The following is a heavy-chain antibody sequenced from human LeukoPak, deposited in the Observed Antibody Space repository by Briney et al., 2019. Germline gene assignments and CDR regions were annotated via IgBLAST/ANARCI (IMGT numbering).Heavy chain of an antibody. V-gene: IGHV3-64*01. CDR2: ISSNGGST. CDR1: GFTFSSYA. CDR3: ASYDFWSGYSY. Sequence: GGSLRLSCAASGFTFSSYAMHWVRQAPGKGLEYVSAISSNGGSTYYAYSVKGRFTISRDNSKNTLYLQMGSLRAEDMAVYYCASYDFWSGYSYWGQGTLVTVSS. J-gene: IGHJ4*02. D-gene: IGHD3-3*01.